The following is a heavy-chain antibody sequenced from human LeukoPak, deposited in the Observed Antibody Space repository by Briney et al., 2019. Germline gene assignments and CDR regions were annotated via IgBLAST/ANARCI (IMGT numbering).Heavy chain of an antibody. D-gene: IGHD3-22*01. J-gene: IGHJ4*02. CDR2: IIPILSRP. V-gene: IGHV1-69*10. CDR1: GGSFSNFA. CDR3: ARGYYDITGEFDY. Sequence: GASVKVSCKASGGSFSNFAIGWVRQAPGQGPEWMGGIIPILSRPHYAQRFQGRVTITADESTSTVYMELSSLRSEDTAVYYCARGYYDITGEFDYWGQGTLVTVSS.